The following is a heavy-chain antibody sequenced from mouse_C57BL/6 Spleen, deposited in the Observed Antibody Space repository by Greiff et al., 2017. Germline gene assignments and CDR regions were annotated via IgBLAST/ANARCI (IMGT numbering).Heavy chain of an antibody. CDR2: IRNKANNHAT. CDR1: GFTFSDDC. Sequence: EVKLVESGGGLVQPGGSMKLSCAASGFTFSDDCMDWVRQPPGKGLEWVAYIRNKANNHATYYAESVKGRFTISRDDSQSSVYLQMNSLRAEDTGIYYCTERHSSGPYYFDYWGQGTTLTVSS. D-gene: IGHD3-2*02. CDR3: TERHSSGPYYFDY. J-gene: IGHJ2*01. V-gene: IGHV6-6*01.